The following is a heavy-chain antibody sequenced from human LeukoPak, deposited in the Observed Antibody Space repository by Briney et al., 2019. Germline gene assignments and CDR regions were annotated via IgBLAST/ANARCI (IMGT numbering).Heavy chain of an antibody. CDR3: ARIIGYCSSTSCSIHGMDV. CDR2: IYPGDSDT. V-gene: IGHV5-51*01. CDR1: GYRFTSYW. J-gene: IGHJ6*02. Sequence: GESLQISCQGSGYRFTSYWIGWVRPLPGKGLEWMGIIYPGDSDTRYSPSFQGQVTISADKSISTAYLQWGSLKASDTAMYYCARIIGYCSSTSCSIHGMDVWGQGTTVTVSS. D-gene: IGHD2-2*01.